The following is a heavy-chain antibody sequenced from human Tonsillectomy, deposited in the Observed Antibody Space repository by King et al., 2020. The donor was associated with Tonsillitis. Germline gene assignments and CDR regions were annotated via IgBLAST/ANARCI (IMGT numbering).Heavy chain of an antibody. V-gene: IGHV3-23*04. Sequence: VQLVESGGGLVQPGGSLRLSCAASGFTFSSYTMSWVRQAPGKGLEWVSAISGSGGSTSYADSVKGRFTISRDNSKNTLYLQMNSLRAEDTAVYYCAKGEIGELLRSTFDKGGQGTLVTVPS. CDR2: ISGSGGST. J-gene: IGHJ4*02. D-gene: IGHD1-26*01. CDR3: AKGEIGELLRSTFDK. CDR1: GFTFSSYT.